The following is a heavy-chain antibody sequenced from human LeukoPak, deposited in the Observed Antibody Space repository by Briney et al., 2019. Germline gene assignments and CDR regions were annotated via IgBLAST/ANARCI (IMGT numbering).Heavy chain of an antibody. J-gene: IGHJ4*02. Sequence: PSETLSLTCTVSGGSISSYYWSWIRQPAGKGLEWIGRIYNSGSTTYNPSLKSRVTMSVDTSKNQFSLKLSSVTAADTAVYYCARAHPYYYDSSGYFDYWGQGTLVTVSS. D-gene: IGHD3-22*01. CDR1: GGSISSYY. V-gene: IGHV4-4*07. CDR3: ARAHPYYYDSSGYFDY. CDR2: IYNSGST.